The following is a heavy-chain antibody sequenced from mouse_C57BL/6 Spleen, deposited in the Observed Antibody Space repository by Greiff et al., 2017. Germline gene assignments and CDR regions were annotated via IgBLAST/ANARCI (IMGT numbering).Heavy chain of an antibody. Sequence: DVKLVESGGGLVKPGGSLKLSCAASGFTFSDYGMHWVRQTPGKGLECVAYISRGSSAIYYADTVKGRFTIARDNANSTLFLQMTSLRSEDTAMYYCARPRDGYRYFDVWGTGTTVTVSS. V-gene: IGHV5-17*01. J-gene: IGHJ1*03. CDR2: ISRGSSAI. CDR1: GFTFSDYG. D-gene: IGHD2-3*01. CDR3: ARPRDGYRYFDV.